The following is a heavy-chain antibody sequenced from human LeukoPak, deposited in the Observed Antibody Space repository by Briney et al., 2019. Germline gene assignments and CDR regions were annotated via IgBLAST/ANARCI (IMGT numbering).Heavy chain of an antibody. V-gene: IGHV6-1*01. CDR2: TYYRSKWYN. J-gene: IGHJ6*04. CDR1: GDSVSSNSAA. CDR3: TKATPGPSYYYGMDL. Sequence: SQTLSLTCAISGDSVSSNSAAWNWLKQSPSRGLEWLGRTYYRSKWYNDYAVSVKSRITINPDTSKNQFSLQLNSVSPEDTAVYYCTKATPGPSYYYGMDLWGKGTTVTVSS.